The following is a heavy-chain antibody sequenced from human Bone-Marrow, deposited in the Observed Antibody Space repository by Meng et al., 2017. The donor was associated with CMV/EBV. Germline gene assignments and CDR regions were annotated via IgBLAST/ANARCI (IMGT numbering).Heavy chain of an antibody. CDR1: GFTFGDYP. V-gene: IGHV3-7*01. Sequence: GESLKISCTAFGFTFGDYPMSWVRQAPGKGLEWVANTKQDGREQYYVDSVKGRFTISRDNAKNSVYLQMNSLRAEDTAIYYCTTISSPFDYWGRGTLVTVSS. CDR3: TTISSPFDY. CDR2: TKQDGREQ. J-gene: IGHJ4*02. D-gene: IGHD3-3*02.